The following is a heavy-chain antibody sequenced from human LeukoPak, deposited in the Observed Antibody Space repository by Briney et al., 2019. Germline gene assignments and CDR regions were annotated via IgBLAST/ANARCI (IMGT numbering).Heavy chain of an antibody. J-gene: IGHJ4*02. Sequence: SETLSLTCTVSGGSINNYYWSWIRQPPGKGLEWIGYIYSSGSTNYNPSLKSRVIISVDTSKNQFSLKLSSVTAADTAVYYCARRTRGQLIRYFDYWGQGTLVTVSS. CDR3: ARRTRGQLIRYFDY. CDR2: IYSSGST. D-gene: IGHD6-13*01. V-gene: IGHV4-59*08. CDR1: GGSINNYY.